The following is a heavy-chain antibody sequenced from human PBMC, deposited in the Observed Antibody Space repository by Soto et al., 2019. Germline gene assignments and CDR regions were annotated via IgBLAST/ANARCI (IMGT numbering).Heavy chain of an antibody. CDR1: GDSASSNSDA. Sequence: SQTPSLTCAISGDSASSNSDASNWIRQSPSRGLEWLGRTYYRSKWYNDYAVSVKSRITINPDTSKNQFSLQLNSVTPEDTAVYYCATTTFDNAFDIWGQGTMVTVSS. J-gene: IGHJ3*02. CDR3: ATTTFDNAFDI. CDR2: TYYRSKWYN. D-gene: IGHD3-16*01. V-gene: IGHV6-1*01.